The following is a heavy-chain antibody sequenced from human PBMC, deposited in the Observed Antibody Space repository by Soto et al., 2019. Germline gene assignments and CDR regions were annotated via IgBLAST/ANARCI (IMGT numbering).Heavy chain of an antibody. Sequence: QVQLVESGGGVVQPGMSLRLSCAASGFTFSSYGMHWVRQAPGKGLEWVAVISYDGSNKYYADSVKGRFTISRDNSKNTLYPQMNSLRGEDTAVYYCAKDLKFYSYYYYGMDVWGQGTTVTVSS. CDR3: AKDLKFYSYYYYGMDV. J-gene: IGHJ6*02. V-gene: IGHV3-30*18. D-gene: IGHD2-15*01. CDR1: GFTFSSYG. CDR2: ISYDGSNK.